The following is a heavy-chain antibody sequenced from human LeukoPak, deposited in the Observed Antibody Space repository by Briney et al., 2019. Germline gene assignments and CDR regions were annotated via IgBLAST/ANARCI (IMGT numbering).Heavy chain of an antibody. CDR3: ARSVAPYNWFDP. Sequence: PSETLSLTCTVSGCSISSYYWSWIRQPPGKGLEWIWYIYYSGSTNYNPSLKSRVTISVDTSKNQFSLKLSSVTAADTAVYYCARSVAPYNWFDPWGQGTLVTVSS. CDR2: IYYSGST. V-gene: IGHV4-59*01. CDR1: GCSISSYY. J-gene: IGHJ5*02.